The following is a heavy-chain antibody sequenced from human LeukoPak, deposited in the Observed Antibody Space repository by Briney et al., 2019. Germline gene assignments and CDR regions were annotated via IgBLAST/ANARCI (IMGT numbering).Heavy chain of an antibody. Sequence: SETLSLTCAVSGDSVSGSFWWSWVRQPPHKGLEWIGEIHHSGSSNYNPSLESRVIISLDGSKNLLSLELSSVTAADTAVYYCVRHSGWYFGYWGQGTLVAVSS. J-gene: IGHJ4*02. V-gene: IGHV4-4*02. CDR3: VRHSGWYFGY. D-gene: IGHD6-19*01. CDR1: GDSVSGSFW. CDR2: IHHSGSS.